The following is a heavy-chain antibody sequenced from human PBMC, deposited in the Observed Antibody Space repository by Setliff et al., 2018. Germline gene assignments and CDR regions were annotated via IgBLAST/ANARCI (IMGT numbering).Heavy chain of an antibody. CDR1: GFTSSSYN. CDR3: ARDRIAAADAIHYYYFAMDV. Sequence: PGGSLRLSCAASGFTSSSYNMDWVRQAPGKGLEWVSYINSRSSTIFSADSVKGRFTISRDNAKNSLYLQMNGLRAEDTAVYYCARDRIAAADAIHYYYFAMDVWGQGTTVTVSS. J-gene: IGHJ6*02. D-gene: IGHD6-13*01. CDR2: INSRSSTI. V-gene: IGHV3-48*01.